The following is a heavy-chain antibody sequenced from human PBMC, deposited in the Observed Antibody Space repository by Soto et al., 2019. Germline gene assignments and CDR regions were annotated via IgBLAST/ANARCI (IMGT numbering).Heavy chain of an antibody. CDR3: ARSRDDCGGDCYPHYFDY. CDR2: IIPIFGTA. D-gene: IGHD2-21*02. V-gene: IGHV1-69*01. Sequence: QVQLVQSGAEVKKPGSSVKVSCKASGGTFSSYAISWVRQAPGQGLEWMGGIIPIFGTANYAQKFQGRVTITADESTRTAYMELSSLRSEDTAVYYCARSRDDCGGDCYPHYFDYWGQGTLVTVSS. CDR1: GGTFSSYA. J-gene: IGHJ4*02.